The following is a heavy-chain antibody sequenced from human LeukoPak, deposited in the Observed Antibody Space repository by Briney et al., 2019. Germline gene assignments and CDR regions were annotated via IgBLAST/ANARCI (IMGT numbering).Heavy chain of an antibody. J-gene: IGHJ6*04. CDR1: GYTFTDYY. Sequence: ASVKVSCKASGYTFTDYYIHWLRQAPGRGLEWVSWINPTTGEIKSSQNFQGRATMTWDTSLGTAFMELRRLTSDDTAVYYCLRGERIKAERPAVDVWGKGATVIVSS. D-gene: IGHD6-6*01. CDR2: INPTTGEI. CDR3: LRGERIKAERPAVDV. V-gene: IGHV1-2*02.